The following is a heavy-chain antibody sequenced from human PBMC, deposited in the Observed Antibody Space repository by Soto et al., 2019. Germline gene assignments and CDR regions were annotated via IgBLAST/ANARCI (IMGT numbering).Heavy chain of an antibody. V-gene: IGHV1-3*01. CDR2: IDAGNGNT. J-gene: IGHJ4*02. Sequence: ASVKVSCKASGYTFTSYGISWVRQAPGQGLEWMGWIDAGNGNTKYSQKFQGRVTITRDTSASAAYMELSTLGSEDTSIYYCARSETDYSTFDYWGQGTLVTVSS. CDR1: GYTFTSYG. CDR3: ARSETDYSTFDY. D-gene: IGHD3-9*01.